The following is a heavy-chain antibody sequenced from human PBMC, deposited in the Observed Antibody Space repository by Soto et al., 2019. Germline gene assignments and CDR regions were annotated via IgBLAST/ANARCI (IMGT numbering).Heavy chain of an antibody. CDR3: ARVYMPTVTP. Sequence: QVQLQESGPGLVKPSQTLSLTCTVSGGSISSGGYYWSWIRQHPGKGLEWIGYIYYSGSTYYNPSLKRRVTISVDTSKNPFSLTLSSVPAAATAVYYCARVYMPTVTPWGQGTLVTVSS. CDR2: IYYSGST. D-gene: IGHD4-17*01. V-gene: IGHV4-31*03. J-gene: IGHJ5*02. CDR1: GGSISSGGYY.